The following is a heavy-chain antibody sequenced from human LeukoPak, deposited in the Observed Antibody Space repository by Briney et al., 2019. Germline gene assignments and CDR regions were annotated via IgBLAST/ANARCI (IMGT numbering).Heavy chain of an antibody. V-gene: IGHV5-51*01. D-gene: IGHD2-2*01. CDR2: IHPGDSDT. CDR3: ARHGGYCSSSSCYAPFDY. CDR1: GYSFTSYW. J-gene: IGHJ4*02. Sequence: GESLKISCKGSGYSFTSYWIAWVRQMPGKGLEWMGIIHPGDSDTRYSPSFQGQVTISADKSINIAYLQWSSLKASDTAIYYCARHGGYCSSSSCYAPFDYWGRGTLVTVSS.